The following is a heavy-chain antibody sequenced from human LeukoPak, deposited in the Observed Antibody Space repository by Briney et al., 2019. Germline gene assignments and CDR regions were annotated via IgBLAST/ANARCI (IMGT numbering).Heavy chain of an antibody. Sequence: GGSLRLSCAASGFTFRSYAMSWVRQPPGKGLEWVSTVTRGGGTTYYADSVKGRFTITRDNSKNTVYLQLNSLRADDTAVYHCAKDFLLVGYTSDWLSNSFDHWGQGTLVSLSS. J-gene: IGHJ4*02. V-gene: IGHV3-23*01. CDR2: VTRGGGTT. CDR3: AKDFLLVGYTSDWLSNSFDH. D-gene: IGHD6-19*01. CDR1: GFTFRSYA.